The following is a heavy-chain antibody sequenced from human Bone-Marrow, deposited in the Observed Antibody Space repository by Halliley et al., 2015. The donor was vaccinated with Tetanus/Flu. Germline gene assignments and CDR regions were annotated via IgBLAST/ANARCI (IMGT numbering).Heavy chain of an antibody. V-gene: IGHV3-7*03. CDR2: IKEDGSEQ. Sequence: KGLEWVATIKEDGSEQYYSDSLKGRFTISRDNANNSLFLQMGSLRVEDTAVYYCAAANFFRGQGTLVTVSS. D-gene: IGHD1-7*01. CDR3: AAANFF. J-gene: IGHJ4*02.